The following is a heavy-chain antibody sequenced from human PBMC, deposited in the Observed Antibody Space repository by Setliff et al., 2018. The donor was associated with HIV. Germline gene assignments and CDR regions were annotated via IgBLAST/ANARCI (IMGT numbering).Heavy chain of an antibody. CDR2: IKTKPNDYAT. Sequence: PVGSLRLSCSASGFTFSGSALHWVRQASGKGLEWVGRIKTKPNDYATAHAASVKGRFTISRDDSQNTAYLQMNSLRTEDTAVYFCAVSPDGDCATTKCANWFDPWGQGTQVTVSS. CDR1: GFTFSGSA. V-gene: IGHV3-73*01. CDR3: AVSPDGDCATTKCANWFDP. J-gene: IGHJ5*02. D-gene: IGHD4-17*01.